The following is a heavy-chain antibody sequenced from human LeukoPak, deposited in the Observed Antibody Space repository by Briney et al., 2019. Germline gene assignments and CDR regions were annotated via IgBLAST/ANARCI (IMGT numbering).Heavy chain of an antibody. CDR2: ISSSGSTM. CDR1: GFTFSSYE. CDR3: AGFTDTDDY. D-gene: IGHD5-18*01. Sequence: PGGSLRLSCAASGFTFSSYEMNWVRQAPGKGLVWVSYISSSGSTMYYADSVKGRFTISRDNAKNSLYLQMNSLRAEDTAVYYCAGFTDTDDYWGQGTLVTVSS. J-gene: IGHJ4*02. V-gene: IGHV3-48*03.